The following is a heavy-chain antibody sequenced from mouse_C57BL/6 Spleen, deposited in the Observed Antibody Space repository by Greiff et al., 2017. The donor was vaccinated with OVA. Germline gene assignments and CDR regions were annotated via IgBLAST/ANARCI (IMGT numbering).Heavy chain of an antibody. CDR2: IDPENGDT. D-gene: IGHD2-2*01. J-gene: IGHJ2*01. Sequence: EVQLQQSGAELVRPGASVKLSCTASGFNIKDDYMHWVKQRPEQGLEWIGWIDPENGDTEYASKFQGKATITADTSSNTAYLQLSSLTSEDTAVYCCTGYDRGYWGQGTTLTVSS. CDR3: TGYDRGY. V-gene: IGHV14-4*01. CDR1: GFNIKDDY.